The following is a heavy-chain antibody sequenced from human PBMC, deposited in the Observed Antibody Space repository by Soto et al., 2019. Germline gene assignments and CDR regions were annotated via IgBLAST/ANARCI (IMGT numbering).Heavy chain of an antibody. Sequence: EVQLVETGGDLIQPGGSLRLSCAASGFSVSANNMNWVRQAPGKGLEWVSMIYGTDTTSYADSVRGRFTVSRDNSKNTVYLQMDSLRSEDTALYHCVRGGFDWGQGTLVTVSS. CDR2: IYGTDTT. J-gene: IGHJ4*02. CDR1: GFSVSANN. CDR3: VRGGFD. V-gene: IGHV3-53*02. D-gene: IGHD3-10*01.